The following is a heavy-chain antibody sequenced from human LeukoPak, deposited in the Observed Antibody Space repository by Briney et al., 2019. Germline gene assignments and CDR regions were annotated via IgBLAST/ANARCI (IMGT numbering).Heavy chain of an antibody. Sequence: KSSETLSLTCAVYGGSFSGYYWSWIRQPPGKGLEWIGEINHSGSTNYNPSLKSRVTISVDTSKNQFSLKLSSVTAADTAVYYCARGRAVVTAKLFFDYWGQGTLVTVSS. V-gene: IGHV4-34*01. J-gene: IGHJ4*02. CDR3: ARGRAVVTAKLFFDY. CDR1: GGSFSGYY. D-gene: IGHD2-21*02. CDR2: INHSGST.